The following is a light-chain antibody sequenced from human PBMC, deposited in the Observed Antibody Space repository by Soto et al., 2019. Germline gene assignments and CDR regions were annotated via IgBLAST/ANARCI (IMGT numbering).Light chain of an antibody. CDR1: SSDVGGYNY. V-gene: IGLV2-11*01. J-gene: IGLJ7*02. Sequence: QSALTQPRSVSASPGQSVTISCTGTSSDVGGYNYVSWYQQHPGKAPKVVVYDVTKRPSGVPDRFSGSKSGNTASLTISGPKGEDGGDYYCSSYAGLSSYVLGGGTKLTAL. CDR3: SSYAGLSSYV. CDR2: DVT.